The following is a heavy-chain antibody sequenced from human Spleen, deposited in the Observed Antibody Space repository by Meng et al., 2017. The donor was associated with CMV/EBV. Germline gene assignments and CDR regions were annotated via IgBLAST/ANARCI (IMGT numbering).Heavy chain of an antibody. CDR2: IRQDGSEK. CDR1: GFTFKNFW. D-gene: IGHD1-1*01. CDR3: ARGNAHAFDY. V-gene: IGHV3-7*01. J-gene: IGHJ4*02. Sequence: GESLKISCEASGFTFKNFWMSWVRQAPGKGLEWVAIIRQDGSEKYYVDSVKGRFTISRDNAKNTLYLQMNSLRAEDTAVYYCARGNAHAFDYWGQGTLVTVSS.